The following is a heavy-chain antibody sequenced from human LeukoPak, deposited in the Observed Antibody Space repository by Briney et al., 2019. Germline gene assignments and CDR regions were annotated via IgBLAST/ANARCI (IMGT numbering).Heavy chain of an antibody. J-gene: IGHJ5*02. Sequence: ASVKVSCKASGYTFTSYDISWVRQATGQGLEWMGWMNPNSGNTGYAQKFQGRVTITRNTSISTAYMELSSLRSEDTAVYYCARVITHFNWFDPWGQGTLVTVSS. V-gene: IGHV1-8*03. CDR3: ARVITHFNWFDP. CDR1: GYTFTSYD. CDR2: MNPNSGNT. D-gene: IGHD1-20*01.